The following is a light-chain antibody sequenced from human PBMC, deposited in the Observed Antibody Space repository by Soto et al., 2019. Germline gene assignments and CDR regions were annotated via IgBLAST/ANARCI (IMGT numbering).Light chain of an antibody. CDR2: EDN. CDR1: SGSIGSSY. V-gene: IGLV6-57*01. J-gene: IGLJ3*02. CDR3: QSYDTSNPLV. Sequence: NFMLTQPHSVSESPGKTVTISCTRSSGSIGSSYVQWYQQRPGSSPTTVIFEDNQRPTGVPVRFSGSIDSSSNSASLAISGLRTEDEDDYYCQSYDTSNPLVFGGGTKLTVL.